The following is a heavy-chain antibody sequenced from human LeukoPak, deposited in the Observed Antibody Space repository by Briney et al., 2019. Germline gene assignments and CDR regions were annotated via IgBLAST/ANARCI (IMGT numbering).Heavy chain of an antibody. CDR2: IKEDGSEK. Sequence: GGSLRLSCAASGFTCSSFWMSWVRQAPGKGLEGVANIKEDGSEKYYMDSVKGRFTISRDNAKNSLYLQMNSLRAEDTAVYYCASSSYYYDSGSYSPLYYFDYWGQGTLVTVSS. J-gene: IGHJ4*02. D-gene: IGHD3-10*01. V-gene: IGHV3-7*02. CDR3: ASSSYYYDSGSYSPLYYFDY. CDR1: GFTCSSFW.